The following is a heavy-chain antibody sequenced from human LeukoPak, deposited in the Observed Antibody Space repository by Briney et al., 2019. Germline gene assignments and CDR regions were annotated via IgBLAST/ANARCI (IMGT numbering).Heavy chain of an antibody. D-gene: IGHD3-22*01. CDR2: MNPNSGNT. V-gene: IGHV1-8*01. J-gene: IGHJ5*02. CDR1: GYTFTSYD. CDR3: ASGGYDSRINTINWFDP. Sequence: ASVKVSCKASGYTFTSYDINWVRQATGQGLEWMGWMNPNSGNTGYAQKFQGRVTMTRNTSISTAYMELSSLRSEDTAVYYCASGGYDSRINTINWFDPWGQGTLVTVSS.